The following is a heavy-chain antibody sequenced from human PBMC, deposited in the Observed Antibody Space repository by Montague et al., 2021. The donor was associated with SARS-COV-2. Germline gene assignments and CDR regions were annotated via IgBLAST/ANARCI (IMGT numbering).Heavy chain of an antibody. D-gene: IGHD2-15*01. CDR2: IYYSGST. J-gene: IGHJ5*02. CDR3: ARERRYCSGGSCYSGWFDP. CDR1: GGSISSGGYY. V-gene: IGHV4-31*03. Sequence: TLSLTCTVSGGSISSGGYYWSWIRQHPGKGLEWIGYIYYSGSTYYNPSLKSRVTISVDTPKNQFSLKLSSVTAADTAVYYCARERRYCSGGSCYSGWFDPWGQGTLVTVSS.